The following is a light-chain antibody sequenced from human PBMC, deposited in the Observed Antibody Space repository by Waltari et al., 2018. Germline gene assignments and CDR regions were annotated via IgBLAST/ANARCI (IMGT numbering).Light chain of an antibody. CDR3: QQRSNWPLT. CDR2: DAS. CDR1: QSVSSY. J-gene: IGKJ4*01. V-gene: IGKV3-11*01. Sequence: DIVLTQSPATLSLSPGERATPSCRASQSVSSYLAWDQQKPGQAPRLLIYDASNRATGIPARFSGSGSGTDFTLTSSSLEPEDFAVYYCQQRSNWPLTFGGGTKVEIK.